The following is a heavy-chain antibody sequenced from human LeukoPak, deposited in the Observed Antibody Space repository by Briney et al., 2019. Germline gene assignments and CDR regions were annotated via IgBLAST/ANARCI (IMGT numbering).Heavy chain of an antibody. V-gene: IGHV3-48*03. CDR3: ARGAILTGYGHGMDV. CDR1: GFTFSSYE. J-gene: IGHJ6*04. Sequence: GGSLRLSCAASGFTFSSYEMNWVRPAPGKGREWVSYISSSVSTIYYADSVKGRFTISRDNAKNSLYLQMNSLRAEDTAVYYCARGAILTGYGHGMDVWGKGTTVTVSS. CDR2: ISSSVSTI. D-gene: IGHD3-9*01.